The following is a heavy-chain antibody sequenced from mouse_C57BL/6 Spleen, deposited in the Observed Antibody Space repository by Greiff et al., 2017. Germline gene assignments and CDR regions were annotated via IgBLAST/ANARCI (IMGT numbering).Heavy chain of an antibody. Sequence: QVQLQQSGAELVRPGSSVKLSCKASGYTFTSYWMHWVKQRPIQGLEWIGNIDPSDSETHYNQKFKDKATLTVDKSSSTAYMQLSSLTSEDSAVYYCARQYYYGSRAYFDVWGTGTTVTVSS. CDR2: IDPSDSET. J-gene: IGHJ1*03. CDR1: GYTFTSYW. V-gene: IGHV1-52*01. D-gene: IGHD1-1*01. CDR3: ARQYYYGSRAYFDV.